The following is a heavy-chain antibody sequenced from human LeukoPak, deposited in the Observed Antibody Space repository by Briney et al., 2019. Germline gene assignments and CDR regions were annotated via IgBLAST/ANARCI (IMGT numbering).Heavy chain of an antibody. Sequence: NPSETLSLTCTVSGGSFSSYYWSWIRQPPGKGLEWIGYIYHSGSTNYNPSLKSRVTISLDTSKNQFSLKPSSVTAADTAVYYCAREWEGPRTFNIWGQGTMVTVSS. CDR1: GGSFSSYY. J-gene: IGHJ3*02. CDR2: IYHSGST. V-gene: IGHV4-59*01. D-gene: IGHD1-26*01. CDR3: AREWEGPRTFNI.